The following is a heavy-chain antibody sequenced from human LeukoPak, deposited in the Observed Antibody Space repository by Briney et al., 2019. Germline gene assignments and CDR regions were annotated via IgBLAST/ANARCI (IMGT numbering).Heavy chain of an antibody. J-gene: IGHJ4*02. CDR3: ARDPLGYCSSTSCYPYYFDY. V-gene: IGHV3-30-3*01. Sequence: PGGSLRLSCAASGFTFSSYARHWVRRAPGKGLEGVAVISNDGSNKYYADSVKGRFTISRDNSKNTLYLQMNSLRAEDTAVYYCARDPLGYCSSTSCYPYYFDYWGQGTLVTVSS. CDR2: ISNDGSNK. D-gene: IGHD2-2*01. CDR1: GFTFSSYA.